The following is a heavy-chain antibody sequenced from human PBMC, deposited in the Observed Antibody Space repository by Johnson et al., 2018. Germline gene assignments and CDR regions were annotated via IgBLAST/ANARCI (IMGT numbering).Heavy chain of an antibody. CDR3: ARRIAARPPYYYYGMDV. V-gene: IGHV5-51*01. J-gene: IGHJ6*02. CDR2: IYPGDSDT. Sequence: VHLVESGAEVKNPGESLKISVKGSGYSFTNYWIGWVRQMPGKGLEWMGIIYPGDSDTRYSTSFQGQGTISADKSITTAYLQWRSLTASATAMYYRARRIAARPPYYYYGMDVGGQGTTVTVSS. D-gene: IGHD6-6*01. CDR1: GYSFTNYW.